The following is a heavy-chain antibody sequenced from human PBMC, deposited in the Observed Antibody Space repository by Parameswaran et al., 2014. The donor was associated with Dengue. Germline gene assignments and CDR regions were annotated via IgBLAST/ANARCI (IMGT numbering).Heavy chain of an antibody. J-gene: IGHJ4*02. CDR2: IYSGGST. CDR3: ARSHSEMANTN. D-gene: IGHD5-24*01. Sequence: WIRQPPGKGLEWVSVIYSGGSTYYADSVKGRFTISRDNSKNTLCLQMNSLRAEDTAVYYCARSHSEMANTNWGQGTLVTVSS. V-gene: IGHV3-53*01.